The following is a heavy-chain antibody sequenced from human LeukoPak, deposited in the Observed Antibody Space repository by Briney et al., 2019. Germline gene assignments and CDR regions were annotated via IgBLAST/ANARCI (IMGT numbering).Heavy chain of an antibody. V-gene: IGHV3-53*04. CDR1: GFTVSSNY. D-gene: IGHD3-22*01. CDR2: IYSGGST. CDR3: WLLPSGYYYGMDV. Sequence: GGSLRLSCAASGFTVSSNYMSWVRQAPGKGLEWVSVIYSGGSTYYADPVKGRFTISRHNSKNTLYLQMNSLRAEDTAVYYCWLLPSGYYYGMDVWGQGTTVTVSS. J-gene: IGHJ6*02.